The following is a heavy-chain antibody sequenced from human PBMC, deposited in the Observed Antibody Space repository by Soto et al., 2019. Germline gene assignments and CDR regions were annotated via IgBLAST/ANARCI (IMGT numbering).Heavy chain of an antibody. CDR1: GGSFSGYY. CDR3: ARGFDSGKFYAFES. D-gene: IGHD1-26*01. Sequence: SETLSLTCAVYGGSFSGYYWSWIRQPPGKGLEWIGEINHSGSTAYNPSLKTRVTISPDTSKNQFSLNLSSVTAADTAVYYCARGFDSGKFYAFESWGQGTQVTVSS. CDR2: INHSGST. V-gene: IGHV4-34*09. J-gene: IGHJ4*02.